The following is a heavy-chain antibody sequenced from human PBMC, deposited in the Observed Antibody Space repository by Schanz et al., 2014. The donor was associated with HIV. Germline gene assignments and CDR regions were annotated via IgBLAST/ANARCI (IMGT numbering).Heavy chain of an antibody. J-gene: IGHJ3*01. CDR3: ARAGLWYKAENYYGSAFDV. CDR1: GYTFSDYD. D-gene: IGHD3-10*01. Sequence: QVQLVQSGPEVKKPGASVRVSCETSGYTFSDYDINWVRQAPGQGLEWMGWINPVSGNTGYAQQFQGRLSLTRTSSTRTVHMGRRGLRSEATAVYYCARAGLWYKAENYYGSAFDVWGQGTTVTVSS. V-gene: IGHV1-8*02. CDR2: INPVSGNT.